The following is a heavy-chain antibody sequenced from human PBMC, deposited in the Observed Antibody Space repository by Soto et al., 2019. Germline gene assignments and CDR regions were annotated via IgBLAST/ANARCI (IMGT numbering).Heavy chain of an antibody. CDR1: GLSFNIYW. CDR3: AGGMAGLDV. J-gene: IGHJ6*02. CDR2: INSDGSHT. V-gene: IGHV3-74*01. Sequence: EVQLVESGGGLVQPGGSLRLSCAASGLSFNIYWMHWVRQVPGKGLVWLARINSDGSHTIYVDYVKGRFTISRENAKNTVFLQKDSLRDEDTGVYYCAGGMAGLDVWGQGTTVTVSS.